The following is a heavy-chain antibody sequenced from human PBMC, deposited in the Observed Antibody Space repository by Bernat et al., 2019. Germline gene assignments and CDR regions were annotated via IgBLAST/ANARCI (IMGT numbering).Heavy chain of an antibody. J-gene: IGHJ4*02. V-gene: IGHV3-74*01. CDR2: VNDDGSSA. D-gene: IGHD2-2*01. CDR1: GFTFSTYW. CDR3: ARSLGGPYQFDH. Sequence: EVQLVESGGHLVQPGGSLRLSCAVSGFTFSTYWMHWVRQAPGKGLVWVSRVNDDGSSAAYAASVRGRFTISRDNAKNTLFLQMDSLRAEDTAVYYCARSLGGPYQFDHWGQGTLVTVSS.